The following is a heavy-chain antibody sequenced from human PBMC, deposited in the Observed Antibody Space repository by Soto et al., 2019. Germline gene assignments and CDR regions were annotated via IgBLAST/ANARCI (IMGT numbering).Heavy chain of an antibody. V-gene: IGHV4-34*01. CDR1: GGTFSGYD. D-gene: IGHD2-2*01. CDR3: ASLGYCSSTSCPIARYYYYYMDV. J-gene: IGHJ6*03. Sequence: SETLRLTYAVYGGTFSGYDWIWIRQPQGKGLEWIGEINHSGSTNYNPSLKSRVTISVDTSKNQFSLKLSSVTAADTAVYYCASLGYCSSTSCPIARYYYYYMDVWGKGTTVTVSS. CDR2: INHSGST.